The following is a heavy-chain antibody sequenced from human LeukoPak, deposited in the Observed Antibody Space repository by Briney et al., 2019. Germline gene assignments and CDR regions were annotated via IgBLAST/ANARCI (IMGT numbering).Heavy chain of an antibody. D-gene: IGHD6-19*01. V-gene: IGHV4-39*07. Sequence: SETLSLTCTVSGVSISSSSYYWGWIRQSPGKGLEWIGSIYYSGSTNYNPSLKSRVTISVDTSKNQFSLKLSSVTAADTAVYYCARGVTGGWYGDFQHWGQGTLVTVSS. CDR1: GVSISSSSYY. CDR2: IYYSGST. CDR3: ARGVTGGWYGDFQH. J-gene: IGHJ1*01.